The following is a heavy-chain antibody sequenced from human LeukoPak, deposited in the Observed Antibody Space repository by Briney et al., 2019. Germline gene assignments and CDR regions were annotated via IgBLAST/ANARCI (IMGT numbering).Heavy chain of an antibody. CDR2: ISAYNGNT. J-gene: IGHJ5*02. Sequence: ASVKVSCKASGYTFTSYGISWVRQAPGQGLEWMGWISAYNGNTNYAQKLQGRVTMTTDTSTSTAHMELRSLRSDDTAVYYRARSYLIVVVPAALGIDPWGQGTLVTVSS. CDR1: GYTFTSYG. D-gene: IGHD2-2*01. V-gene: IGHV1-18*01. CDR3: ARSYLIVVVPAALGIDP.